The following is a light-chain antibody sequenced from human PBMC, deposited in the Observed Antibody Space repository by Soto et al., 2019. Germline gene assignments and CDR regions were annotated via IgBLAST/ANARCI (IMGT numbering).Light chain of an antibody. CDR3: QQYNDWPVYT. CDR1: QNVHSN. CDR2: AAT. Sequence: EIVMTQSPGTLSVSPGGRATLSCTASQNVHSNLAWYQHKPGQAPRLLIYAATTRATGVPARISGSGSGTDFTLTIDCLQSEDFAVYFCQQYNDWPVYTFGLGTK. V-gene: IGKV3-15*01. J-gene: IGKJ2*01.